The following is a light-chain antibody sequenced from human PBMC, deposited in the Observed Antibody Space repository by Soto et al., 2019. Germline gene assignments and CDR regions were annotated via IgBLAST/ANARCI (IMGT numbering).Light chain of an antibody. CDR3: QSYDSSLSGSYV. CDR1: SSNIGSNT. Sequence: QSVLTQPPSASGTPGQIVAISCSGSSSNIGSNTVTWYQQLPGTAPKLLIYSTSQRSSGVPGRFSGSKSGASASLSITGLQAEDEADYYCQSYDSSLSGSYVFGTGTKVTVL. J-gene: IGLJ1*01. CDR2: STS. V-gene: IGLV1-44*01.